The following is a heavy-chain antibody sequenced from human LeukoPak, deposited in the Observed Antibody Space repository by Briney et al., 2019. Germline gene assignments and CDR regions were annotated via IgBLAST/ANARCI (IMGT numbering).Heavy chain of an antibody. CDR3: AVRGYSGYDTSYFDY. J-gene: IGHJ4*02. CDR1: GFTFSSYW. V-gene: IGHV3-74*01. Sequence: GGSLRLSCAASGFTFSSYWMHWVRHAPGKGLVWVSRINSDGSSTSYADSVKGRFTISRDSAKNTLYLQMNSLRAEDTAVYYCAVRGYSGYDTSYFDYWGQGTLDTVSS. D-gene: IGHD5-12*01. CDR2: INSDGSST.